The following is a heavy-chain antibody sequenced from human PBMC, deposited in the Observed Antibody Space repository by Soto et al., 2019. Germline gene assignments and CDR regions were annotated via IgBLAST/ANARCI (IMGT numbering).Heavy chain of an antibody. Sequence: GGSLRLSCAASGFAFSSYAMHWVRRAPGKGLEWVAVISYDASNKYYADSVKGRFTISRDNSKKTMFLQMSSLRAEDTAVYDCARPFSSGWYGDFDYWGQGTLVTVSS. CDR2: ISYDASNK. V-gene: IGHV3-30*04. J-gene: IGHJ4*02. CDR3: ARPFSSGWYGDFDY. CDR1: GFAFSSYA. D-gene: IGHD6-19*01.